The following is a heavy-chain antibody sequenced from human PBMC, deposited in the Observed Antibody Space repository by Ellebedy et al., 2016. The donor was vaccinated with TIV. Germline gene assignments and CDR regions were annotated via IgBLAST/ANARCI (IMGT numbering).Heavy chain of an antibody. J-gene: IGHJ4*02. CDR2: IYSGGTT. CDR3: ARSPPGGYNLFYFDY. D-gene: IGHD5-24*01. CDR1: GFTVSSNY. Sequence: GESLKISCAASGFTVSSNYMSWVRQAPGKGLEWVSVIYSGGTTYYADSVKGRFTISRDNSKNTLYLQMNSLRAEETAVYYCARSPPGGYNLFYFDYWGQGTLVTVSS. V-gene: IGHV3-66*01.